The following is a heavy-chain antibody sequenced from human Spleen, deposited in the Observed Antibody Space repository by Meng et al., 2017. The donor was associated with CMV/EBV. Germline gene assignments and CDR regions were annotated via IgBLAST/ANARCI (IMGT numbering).Heavy chain of an antibody. CDR3: ARERTAVHGMDV. Sequence: GESLKISCAGSGFTFSGYNMHWVRQTPGKGLEWVSSISSASSYTYYADAAKGRFTISRDNSKNTLYLQMNSLRDEDTAVYYCARERTAVHGMDVWGQGTTVTVSS. V-gene: IGHV3-21*01. CDR1: GFTFSGYN. CDR2: ISSASSYT. J-gene: IGHJ6*02. D-gene: IGHD6-25*01.